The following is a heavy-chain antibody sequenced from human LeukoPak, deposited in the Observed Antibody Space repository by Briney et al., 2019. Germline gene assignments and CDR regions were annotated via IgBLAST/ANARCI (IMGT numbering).Heavy chain of an antibody. CDR1: GGSISSYY. V-gene: IGHV4-59*01. D-gene: IGHD2-21*02. CDR2: IYYSGRT. Sequence: SETLSLTCTVSGGSISSYYWSWLRQPPGKGLEWIGYIYYSGRTNYNPSLKSRVTISVDTSKNQFSLKLSSVTAADTAVYYCARTPYCGGDCYGYFDYWGQGTLVTVSS. CDR3: ARTPYCGGDCYGYFDY. J-gene: IGHJ4*02.